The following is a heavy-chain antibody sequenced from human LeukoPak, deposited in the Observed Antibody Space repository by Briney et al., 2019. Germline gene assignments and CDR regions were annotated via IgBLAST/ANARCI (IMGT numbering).Heavy chain of an antibody. CDR3: ASWGITIFTRDYYFDY. CDR2: ISSSSSYI. J-gene: IGHJ4*02. V-gene: IGHV3-21*01. CDR1: GFTFSSYS. D-gene: IGHD3-9*01. Sequence: GGSLRLSCAASGFTFSSYSMNWVRQAPGKGLEWVSSISSSSSYIYYADSVKGRFTISRDNAKNSLYLQMNSLRAEDTAVYYCASWGITIFTRDYYFDYWGQGTLVTVSS.